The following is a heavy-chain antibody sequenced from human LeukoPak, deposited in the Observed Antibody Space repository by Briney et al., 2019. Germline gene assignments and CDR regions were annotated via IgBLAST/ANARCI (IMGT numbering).Heavy chain of an antibody. J-gene: IGHJ4*02. D-gene: IGHD5-18*01. CDR1: GFTFSSHW. V-gene: IGHV3-7*01. CDR2: IKKGGSEK. CDR3: ARDLSGIAGYTYGRGIDY. Sequence: GGSLRLSCAASGFTFSSHWMSWVRQAPGKGLKWVANIKKGGSEKYYVDAVKGRFTISRDNAKTSLYLQMDSLRAEDTAVYYCARDLSGIAGYTYGRGIDYWGQGTLVTVSS.